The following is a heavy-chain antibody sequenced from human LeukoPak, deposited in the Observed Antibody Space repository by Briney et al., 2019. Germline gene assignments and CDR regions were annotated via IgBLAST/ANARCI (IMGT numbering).Heavy chain of an antibody. J-gene: IGHJ4*02. CDR2: INSDGSST. CDR1: GFTFSIYW. D-gene: IGHD3-9*01. V-gene: IGHV3-74*01. Sequence: AGGSLRLSCAASGFTFSIYWMHWVRQAPGKGLVWVSRINSDGSSTSYADSVKGRFTISRDNAKNTLYLQMNSLRAEDTAVYYCAREKYDILTGYSTLGDYWGQGTLVTVSS. CDR3: AREKYDILTGYSTLGDY.